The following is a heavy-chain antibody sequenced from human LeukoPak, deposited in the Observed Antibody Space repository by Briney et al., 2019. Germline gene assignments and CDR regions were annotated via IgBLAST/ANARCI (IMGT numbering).Heavy chain of an antibody. V-gene: IGHV3-21*01. D-gene: IGHD6-19*01. CDR2: ISSSSSYI. J-gene: IGHJ3*02. Sequence: GGSLRLSCAASGFTFSSYNMNWVRQAPGKGLEWVSFISSSSSYIYYADSVKGRFTISRDNAKNSLYLQINSLRAEDTAVYYCARALYSSAVQNAFDIWGQGTMVTVSS. CDR1: GFTFSSYN. CDR3: ARALYSSAVQNAFDI.